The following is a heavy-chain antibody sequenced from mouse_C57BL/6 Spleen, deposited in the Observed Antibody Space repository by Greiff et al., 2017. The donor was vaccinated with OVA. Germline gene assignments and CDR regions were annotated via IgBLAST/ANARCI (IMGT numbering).Heavy chain of an antibody. CDR1: GFNIPPTY. CDR3: AITTVVATENY. J-gene: IGHJ2*01. V-gene: IGHV14-3*01. CDR2: IDPANGNT. Sequence: VQLKESVAELVRPGASVKLSCTASGFNIPPTYLPFFPPLPDPVLSWIGRIDPANGNTKYAPKFQGKATITADTSSTTAYLQLSSLTSEDTAIYYCAITTVVATENYWGQGTTLTVSS. D-gene: IGHD1-1*01.